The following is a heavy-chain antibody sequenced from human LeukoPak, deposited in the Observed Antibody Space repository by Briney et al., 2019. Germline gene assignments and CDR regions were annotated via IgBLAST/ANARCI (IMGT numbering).Heavy chain of an antibody. J-gene: IGHJ5*02. D-gene: IGHD6-19*01. CDR3: ARSAAVAGSSGWFDP. Sequence: PSETLSLTCTVSGGSISSYYWSWIRQPPGKGLEWIGYIFYSGRTNYNPSLKSRVTISVDTSKNQFSLKLNSVTAADTAVYFCARSAAVAGSSGWFDPWGQGTLVTVSS. V-gene: IGHV4-59*01. CDR1: GGSISSYY. CDR2: IFYSGRT.